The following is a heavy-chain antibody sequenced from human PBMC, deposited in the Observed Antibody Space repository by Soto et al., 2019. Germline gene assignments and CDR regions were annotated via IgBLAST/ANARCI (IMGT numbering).Heavy chain of an antibody. CDR3: ARQIYDSDTGPNFQYYFDS. V-gene: IGHV5-10-1*01. D-gene: IGHD3-22*01. Sequence: LGECLKSSCKGSGYSFAGYWITWVRQKPGKGLEWMGRIDPSDSQTYYSPSFRGHVTISVTKSITTVFLQWSSLRASDTAMYYCARQIYDSDTGPNFQYYFDSWGQGTPVTVSS. J-gene: IGHJ4*02. CDR1: GYSFAGYW. CDR2: IDPSDSQT.